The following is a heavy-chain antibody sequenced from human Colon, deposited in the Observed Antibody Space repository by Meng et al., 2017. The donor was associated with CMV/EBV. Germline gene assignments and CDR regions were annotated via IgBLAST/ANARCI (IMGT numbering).Heavy chain of an antibody. CDR2: MYSGGTA. D-gene: IGHD4/OR15-4a*01. CDR3: ARVNARIPGALRD. CDR1: GDSVNTRDYY. Sequence: SETLSLTCSVSGDSVNTRDYYWTWVRQSPGPPLQTLQWIGYMYSGGTANYNPSLGRRLTISVDTSKNLFSLSLTSVTAVDTATYYCARVNARIPGALRDWGQGVLVTVSS. J-gene: IGHJ4*02. V-gene: IGHV4-61*03.